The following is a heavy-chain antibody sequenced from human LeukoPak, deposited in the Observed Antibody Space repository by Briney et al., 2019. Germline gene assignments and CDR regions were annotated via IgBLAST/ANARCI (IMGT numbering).Heavy chain of an antibody. CDR2: MNPNSGNT. V-gene: IGHV1-8*03. CDR3: ARWVVVAANGGYYMDV. D-gene: IGHD2-15*01. CDR1: GYIFTGYY. J-gene: IGHJ6*03. Sequence: ASVKVSCKASGYIFTGYYMHWVRQAPGQGLEWMGWMNPNSGNTGYAQKFQGRVTITRNTSISTAYMELSSLRSEDTAVYYCARWVVVAANGGYYMDVWGKGTTVTVSS.